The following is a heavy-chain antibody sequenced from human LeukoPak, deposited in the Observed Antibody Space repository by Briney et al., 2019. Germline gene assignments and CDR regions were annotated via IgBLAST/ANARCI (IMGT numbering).Heavy chain of an antibody. V-gene: IGHV4-4*02. CDR1: GVSIVSNYW. D-gene: IGHD2-15*01. CDR3: ARDCSGDGCYSRTLAI. Sequence: SETVSLTCAVSGVSIVSNYWWNWVRQSPGKGLEWIGQIHYSGSTIYNPSLKSRVTISVDKSRSQLSLKVDSVTAADSAVYYCARDCSGDGCYSRTLAIWGQGTMVIVSS. CDR2: IHYSGST. J-gene: IGHJ3*02.